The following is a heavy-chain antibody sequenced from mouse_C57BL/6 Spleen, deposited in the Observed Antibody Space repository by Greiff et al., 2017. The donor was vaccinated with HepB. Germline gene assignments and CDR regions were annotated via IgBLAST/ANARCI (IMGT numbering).Heavy chain of an antibody. J-gene: IGHJ3*01. CDR1: GYTFTSYW. CDR3: ARPYYGNFFAY. D-gene: IGHD2-10*01. V-gene: IGHV1-69*01. Sequence: QVHVKQPGAELVMPGASVKLSCKASGYTFTSYWMHWVKQRPGQGLEWIGEIDPSDSYTNYNQKFKGKSTLTVDKSASTAYMQLSSLTSEDSAVYYCARPYYGNFFAYWGQGTLVTVSA. CDR2: IDPSDSYT.